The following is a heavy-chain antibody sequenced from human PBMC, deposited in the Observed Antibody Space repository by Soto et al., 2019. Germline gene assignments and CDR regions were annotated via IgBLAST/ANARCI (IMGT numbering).Heavy chain of an antibody. CDR2: IYHSGST. Sequence: SETKSLTCAVSEGSISSGGYSWSWIRQPPGKGLEWIGYIYHSGSTYYNPSLKSRVTISVDRSKNQFSLKLSSVTAEDTAVYYCARVPGPWGQGTLVTVSS. J-gene: IGHJ5*02. CDR1: EGSISSGGYS. CDR3: ARVPGP. D-gene: IGHD2-2*01. V-gene: IGHV4-30-2*01.